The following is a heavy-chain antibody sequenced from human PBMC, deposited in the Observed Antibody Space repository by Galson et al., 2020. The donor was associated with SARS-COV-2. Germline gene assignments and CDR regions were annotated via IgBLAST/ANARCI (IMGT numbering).Heavy chain of an antibody. CDR2: INPNSGGT. CDR3: ARAFSFGELLGDYYYYYGMDV. CDR1: GYTFTGYY. D-gene: IGHD3-10*01. V-gene: IGHV1-2*04. Sequence: ASVTVSCKASGYTFTGYYMHWVRQAPGPGLEWMGWINPNSGGTNYAQQFQGWVTMTRDTSISTAYMELSRLRSDDTAVYYCARAFSFGELLGDYYYYYGMDVWGQGTTVTVSS. J-gene: IGHJ6*02.